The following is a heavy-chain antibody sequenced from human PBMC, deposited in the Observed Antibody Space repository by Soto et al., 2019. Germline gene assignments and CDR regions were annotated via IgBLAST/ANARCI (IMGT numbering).Heavy chain of an antibody. J-gene: IGHJ6*02. V-gene: IGHV4-39*01. CDR2: IYYSGST. Sequence: SETLSLTCTVSGGSISSSSYYWGWIRQPPGKGLEWIGSIYYSGSTYYNPSLKSRVTISVDTSKNQFSLKLRSVTAADTAVYYCASRDGYGMDVWGQGTTVTVSS. CDR3: ASRDGYGMDV. CDR1: GGSISSSSYY.